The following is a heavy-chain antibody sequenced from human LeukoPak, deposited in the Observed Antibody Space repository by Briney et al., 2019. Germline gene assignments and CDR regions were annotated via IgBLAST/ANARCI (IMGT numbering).Heavy chain of an antibody. CDR1: GYTFTSYD. J-gene: IGHJ6*02. V-gene: IGHV1-8*01. Sequence: ASVTVSCKASGYTFTSYDINWVRQAAGQGLEWMGWMNPKSGNTGYAQRFGGRVTITRNTSISTAYMELSSLRSEDTAVYYCARFLVPTTKYYYGMDVWGQGTTVTVSS. CDR2: MNPKSGNT. D-gene: IGHD1-14*01. CDR3: ARFLVPTTKYYYGMDV.